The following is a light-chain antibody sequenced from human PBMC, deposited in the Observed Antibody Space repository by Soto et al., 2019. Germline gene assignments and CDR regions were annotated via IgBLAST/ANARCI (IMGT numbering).Light chain of an antibody. V-gene: IGLV4-69*01. CDR1: SGHNSYA. CDR2: LNSDGSH. J-gene: IGLJ3*02. CDR3: QTWSTDIRV. Sequence: QSVLTQPPSASASLGASVKLTCTLSSGHNSYAIAWHQQQPEKGPRYLMKLNSDGSHSKGDGIPDRFSGSSSRAERYLTISSLQSEDEADYYCQTWSTDIRVFGGGTKVTVL.